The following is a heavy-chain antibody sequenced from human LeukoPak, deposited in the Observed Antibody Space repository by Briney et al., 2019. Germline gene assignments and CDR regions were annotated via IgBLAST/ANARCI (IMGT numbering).Heavy chain of an antibody. Sequence: SGPTLVKPTQTLTLTCTFSGFSLSTGGVGVGWIRQPPGKALEWLALIYWADDKRYSPSLKSRLTITKDTSKNQVVLTMTNMDPVDTAIYYCAHTLRNWGGALTFDYWGQGTLVTVSS. V-gene: IGHV2-5*02. D-gene: IGHD7-27*01. J-gene: IGHJ4*02. CDR3: AHTLRNWGGALTFDY. CDR1: GFSLSTGGVG. CDR2: IYWADDK.